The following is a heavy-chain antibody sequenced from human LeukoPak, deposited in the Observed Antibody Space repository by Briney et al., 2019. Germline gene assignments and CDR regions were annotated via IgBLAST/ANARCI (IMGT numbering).Heavy chain of an antibody. D-gene: IGHD3-22*01. V-gene: IGHV1-2*02. CDR1: GYTFNGYY. CDR3: ARAIDSNGYYPRY. J-gene: IGHJ4*02. Sequence: VSVKVSCKASGYTFNGYYIYWVRQAPGQGPEWMGWINPNSGGTQYAQKFQGRVTMTRDTSITTAYMELSSLRSDDTALYYCARAIDSNGYYPRYWGQGTLVTVSS. CDR2: INPNSGGT.